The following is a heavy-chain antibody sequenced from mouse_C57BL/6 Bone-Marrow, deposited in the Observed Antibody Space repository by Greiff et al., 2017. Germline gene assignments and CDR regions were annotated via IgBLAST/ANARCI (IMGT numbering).Heavy chain of an antibody. J-gene: IGHJ1*03. CDR1: GYTFTSYW. D-gene: IGHD1-1*01. Sequence: QVQLQQPGAELVMPGASVKLSCKASGYTFTSYWMPWVKQRPGQGLEWIGEIDPSDSYTNYNQKFKGKSTLTVDKSSSTAYMQLSSLTSEDSAVYYCARRGGSTLVAHFDVWGTGTTVTVSS. CDR3: ARRGGSTLVAHFDV. V-gene: IGHV1-69*01. CDR2: IDPSDSYT.